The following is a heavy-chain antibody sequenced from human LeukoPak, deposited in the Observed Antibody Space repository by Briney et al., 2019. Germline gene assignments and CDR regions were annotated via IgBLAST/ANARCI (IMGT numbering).Heavy chain of an antibody. D-gene: IGHD1-26*01. V-gene: IGHV4-61*08. CDR1: GGSISSGDYY. CDR2: IHYTGNT. J-gene: IGHJ3*02. Sequence: PSQTLSLTCTVSGGSISSGDYYWSWIRQPPGKGLEWIGYIHYTGNTNYNPSLKSLVTISLDTSKNQISLRLSSVTAADTAVYYCATRTPILGPTSDRSEAFDIWGQGTVVTVSS. CDR3: ATRTPILGPTSDRSEAFDI.